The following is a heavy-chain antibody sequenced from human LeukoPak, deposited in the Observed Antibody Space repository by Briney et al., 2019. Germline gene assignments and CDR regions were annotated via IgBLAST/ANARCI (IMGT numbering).Heavy chain of an antibody. CDR1: GYTFTGYY. CDR3: ARDLSSVVVPAAILGGPTDY. V-gene: IGHV1-2*02. J-gene: IGHJ4*02. D-gene: IGHD2-2*01. Sequence: ASVKVSCKASGYTFTGYYMHWVRQAPGQGLEWMGWINPNSGGTNYAQKFQGRVTMTRDTSISTAYMELSRLRADDTPVYYCARDLSSVVVPAAILGGPTDYWGQGTLVTVSS. CDR2: INPNSGGT.